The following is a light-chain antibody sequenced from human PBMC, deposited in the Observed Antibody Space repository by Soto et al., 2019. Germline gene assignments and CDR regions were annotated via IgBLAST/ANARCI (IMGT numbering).Light chain of an antibody. Sequence: EIVMTQSPATLSVSPGERGTLSCQASPDFYNHLAWYQQKPGQVPRLLIYHASTGATGIPARFSGSGSGTELTLTISSVQSEDFAVYYCQQYNDWPLTFGGGTKVEIK. J-gene: IGKJ4*01. CDR2: HAS. CDR1: PDFYNH. V-gene: IGKV3-15*01. CDR3: QQYNDWPLT.